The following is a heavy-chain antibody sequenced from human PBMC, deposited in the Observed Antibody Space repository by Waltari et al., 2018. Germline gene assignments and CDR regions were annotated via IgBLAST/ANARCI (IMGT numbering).Heavy chain of an antibody. V-gene: IGHV3-30*18. CDR3: AKETWTTVTPYYYYMDV. D-gene: IGHD4-17*01. Sequence: QVQLVESGGGVVQPGRSLRLSCAASGFTLSSYGMHWVRQAPGKGLEWVAVISYDGSNKYYADSVKGRFTISRDNSKNTLYLQMNSLRAEDTAVYYCAKETWTTVTPYYYYMDVWGKGTTVTISS. CDR2: ISYDGSNK. CDR1: GFTLSSYG. J-gene: IGHJ6*03.